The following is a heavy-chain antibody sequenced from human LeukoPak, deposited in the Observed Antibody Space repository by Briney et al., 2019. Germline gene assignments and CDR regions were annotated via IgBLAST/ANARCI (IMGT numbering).Heavy chain of an antibody. D-gene: IGHD5-18*01. V-gene: IGHV4-59*01. CDR2: IYYSGTT. Sequence: SETLSLTCTVSGGSISSYYWSWIRQPPGKGLEWIGFIYYSGTTNYNPSLKSRVTISVDTSKNQFSLKLSSVTAADTAVYYCARESIQLWSLCDYWGQGTLVTVSS. J-gene: IGHJ4*02. CDR3: ARESIQLWSLCDY. CDR1: GGSISSYY.